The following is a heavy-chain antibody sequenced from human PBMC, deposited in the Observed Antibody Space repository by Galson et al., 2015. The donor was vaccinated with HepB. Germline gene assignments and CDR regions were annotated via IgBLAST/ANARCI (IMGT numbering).Heavy chain of an antibody. CDR3: ARSSFSGLLSSAFDI. CDR1: GYTFTYRF. D-gene: IGHD5-12*01. Sequence: SVKVSCKASGYTFTYRFLHWVRQAPGQALEWMGCITPFNGNTNYAQKFQDRVTFTRDTSMTTAYMVVSSLRSEDTAMYYCARSSFSGLLSSAFDIWGQGTMVTVSS. CDR2: ITPFNGNT. J-gene: IGHJ3*02. V-gene: IGHV1-45*01.